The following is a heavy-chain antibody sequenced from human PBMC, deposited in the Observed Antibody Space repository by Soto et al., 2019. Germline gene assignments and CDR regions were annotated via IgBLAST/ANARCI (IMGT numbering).Heavy chain of an antibody. Sequence: SETLSLTCTVSGDSVTSVSDYWSWIRQPPGKGLEWIGYIYYSGSADYTPSLGSRVTISIDTSKNQFSLKLTSVTAADTAVYYCARGVGFGYYYYHMDLWGQGTTVT. D-gene: IGHD3-10*01. CDR1: GDSVTSVSDY. V-gene: IGHV4-61*01. J-gene: IGHJ6*02. CDR2: IYYSGSA. CDR3: ARGVGFGYYYYHMDL.